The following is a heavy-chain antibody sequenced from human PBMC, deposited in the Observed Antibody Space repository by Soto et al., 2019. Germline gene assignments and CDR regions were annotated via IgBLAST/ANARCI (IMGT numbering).Heavy chain of an antibody. D-gene: IGHD2-21*01. J-gene: IGHJ4*02. CDR1: GYTFTSYG. CDR2: ISAYNGNT. V-gene: IGHV1-18*01. CDR3: ATFSYCGGDCYPTPFDY. Sequence: GASVKVSCKASGYTFTSYGISWVRQAPGQGLEWMGWISAYNGNTNYAQKLQGRVTMTTDTSTSTAYMELRSLRSDDTAVYYCATFSYCGGDCYPTPFDYWGQGTLVTVSS.